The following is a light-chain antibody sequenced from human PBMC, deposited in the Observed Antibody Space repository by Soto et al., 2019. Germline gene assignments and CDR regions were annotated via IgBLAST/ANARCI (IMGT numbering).Light chain of an antibody. CDR1: QSPVDNHGNTF. Sequence: DVVMTQSPLSLPVTLGQPASISCRSSQSPVDNHGNTFLNWFHQRPGQSPRRLIYKVSKRDSGVPDRFSGSGSGTDFTLKISRVQAEDVGIYYCVQTIHWPYTSGQGTKLEIK. CDR3: VQTIHWPYT. V-gene: IGKV2-30*01. CDR2: KVS. J-gene: IGKJ2*01.